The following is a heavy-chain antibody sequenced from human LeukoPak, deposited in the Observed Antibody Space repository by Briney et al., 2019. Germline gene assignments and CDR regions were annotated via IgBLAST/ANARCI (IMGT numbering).Heavy chain of an antibody. D-gene: IGHD2-21*01. CDR1: GYTFTSYD. V-gene: IGHV1-8*01. CDR2: MNPNSGNT. Sequence: ASVRVSCKASGYTFTSYDINWVRQATGQGLEWMGWMNPNSGNTGYAQKFQGRVTMTRNTSISTAYMELSSLRSEDTALYYCARAAWVSTSSKYYFDNWGQGTLVTVSS. CDR3: ARAAWVSTSSKYYFDN. J-gene: IGHJ4*02.